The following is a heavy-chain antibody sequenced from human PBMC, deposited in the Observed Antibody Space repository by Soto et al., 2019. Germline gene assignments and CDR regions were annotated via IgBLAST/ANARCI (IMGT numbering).Heavy chain of an antibody. D-gene: IGHD6-13*01. CDR3: ARGGQQLGRFDP. Sequence: EVQLVESGGGLVQPGGSLRLSCAVSGFTFSSYWVHWVRQAPGKGLVWVSRVNGDGTSTSYADSVKGRFTISRDNAENTFHLQMNSLRAEDTAVYYCARGGQQLGRFDPWGQGTLVTVCS. CDR2: VNGDGTST. J-gene: IGHJ5*02. CDR1: GFTFSSYW. V-gene: IGHV3-74*01.